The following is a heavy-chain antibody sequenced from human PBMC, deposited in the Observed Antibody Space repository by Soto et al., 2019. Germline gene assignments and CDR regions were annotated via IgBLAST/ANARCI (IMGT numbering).Heavy chain of an antibody. Sequence: QVQLQESGPGLVKPTETLSLTCSVSGGSVSSGSNYWSWIRLSPGKGLEWIGHASYTGSANYNPSRKSRVALSIDTSKTQLSLKLNSVPAADTAVYYGATASYDAVWASLRSYYFRYWGRGALVTVSS. CDR1: GGSVSSGSNY. CDR2: ASYTGSA. CDR3: ATASYDAVWASLRSYYFRY. V-gene: IGHV4-61*01. D-gene: IGHD1-26*01. J-gene: IGHJ4*01.